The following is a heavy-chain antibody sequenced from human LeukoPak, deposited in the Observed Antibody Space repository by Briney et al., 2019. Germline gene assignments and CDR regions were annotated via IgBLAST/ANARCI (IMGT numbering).Heavy chain of an antibody. CDR3: ATDNWAFDI. Sequence: GASVKVSCKASRYTFTGYYMHWVRQAPGQGLEWMGWINPNSGVTDYAQNFQGRVTMTRDTSISTAYMELSRLRSDDTAVYYCATDNWAFDIWGQGTMVTVSS. V-gene: IGHV1-2*02. J-gene: IGHJ3*02. CDR2: INPNSGVT. D-gene: IGHD1-20*01. CDR1: RYTFTGYY.